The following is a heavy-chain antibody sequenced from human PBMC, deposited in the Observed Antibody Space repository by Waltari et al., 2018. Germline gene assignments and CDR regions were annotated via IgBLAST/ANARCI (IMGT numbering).Heavy chain of an antibody. CDR3: AKARGAGSHSAYDFDF. Sequence: EVQLLESGGGLVQPGGSLRLSCAASGFSFSTYAMSWVRQAPGKGLEWGSRVSGSGGSTYDEKSVKGRFTIFKDHSKSTLHLEMNSLRAEDTAVYYCAKARGAGSHSAYDFDFWGQGTLVTVSS. D-gene: IGHD3-10*01. V-gene: IGHV3-23*01. CDR1: GFSFSTYA. CDR2: VSGSGGST. J-gene: IGHJ4*02.